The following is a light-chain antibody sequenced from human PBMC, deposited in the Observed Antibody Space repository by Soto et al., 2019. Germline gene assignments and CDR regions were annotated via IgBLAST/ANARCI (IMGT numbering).Light chain of an antibody. J-gene: IGKJ1*01. Sequence: EIVLTQSPATVSLSPREIATLSFMASQSVSSYLAWYQQKPGQAPRLLIYGASSRATGIPDRFSGSGSGTDFTLTISRLEPEDFAVYYCQQYGSSPWTFGQGTKVDIK. CDR1: QSVSSY. CDR3: QQYGSSPWT. V-gene: IGKV3-20*01. CDR2: GAS.